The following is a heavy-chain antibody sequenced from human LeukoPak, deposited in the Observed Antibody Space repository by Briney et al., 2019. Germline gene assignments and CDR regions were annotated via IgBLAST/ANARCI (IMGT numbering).Heavy chain of an antibody. Sequence: GGSLRLSCAASGFTFSNACMSWVRQAPGKGLEWVGRIKSKTDGGTTDYAAPVKGRFTISRDDSTNTLYLQMNSLKTEDTAVYYCTRGYSGSYPDFDYWGQGTLVTVSS. CDR3: TRGYSGSYPDFDY. CDR2: IKSKTDGGTT. J-gene: IGHJ4*02. CDR1: GFTFSNAC. D-gene: IGHD1-26*01. V-gene: IGHV3-15*01.